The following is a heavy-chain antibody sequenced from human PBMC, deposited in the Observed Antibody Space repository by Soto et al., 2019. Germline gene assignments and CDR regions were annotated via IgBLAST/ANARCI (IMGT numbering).Heavy chain of an antibody. Sequence: QVQLVQSGAEVKKPGASVKVSCKASGYTFTSYGISWVRQAPGQGLEWMGWISDYNGKTNYAQKIQGRVTMTTDTSTSTDHMELRSQRSDDSAVYYFARDLAVGLVDYWGQGTLVTVSS. CDR1: GYTFTSYG. V-gene: IGHV1-18*01. CDR2: ISDYNGKT. J-gene: IGHJ4*02. CDR3: ARDLAVGLVDY. D-gene: IGHD6-19*01.